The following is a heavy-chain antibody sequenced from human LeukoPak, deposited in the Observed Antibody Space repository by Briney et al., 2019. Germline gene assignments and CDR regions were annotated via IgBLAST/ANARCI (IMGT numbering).Heavy chain of an antibody. CDR2: VDPEDGEI. CDR1: GHTLTDLS. J-gene: IGHJ4*02. Sequence: ASVKPSCKVSGHTLTDLSMHWVRHAPGYGLEWMGGVDPEDGEIIYAHKFQGRVTMTKDTSTDTLYMELSSLRSEDTAVYYCAIEVGELLTYWGQGTLVTVSS. V-gene: IGHV1-24*01. D-gene: IGHD1-26*01. CDR3: AIEVGELLTY.